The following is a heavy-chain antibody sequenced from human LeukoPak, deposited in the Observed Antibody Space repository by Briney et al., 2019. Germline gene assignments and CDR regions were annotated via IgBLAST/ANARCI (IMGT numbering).Heavy chain of an antibody. CDR3: ARDGGSGYADFDY. V-gene: IGHV4-34*01. CDR1: GGSFSGYY. J-gene: IGHJ4*02. D-gene: IGHD5-12*01. Sequence: PSETLSLTCAVYGGSFSGYYWSWIRQPPGKGLEWIGEINHSGSTNYNPSLKSRVTISVDTSKNQFSLKLSSVTAADTAVYYCARDGGSGYADFDYWGQGTLVTVSS. CDR2: INHSGST.